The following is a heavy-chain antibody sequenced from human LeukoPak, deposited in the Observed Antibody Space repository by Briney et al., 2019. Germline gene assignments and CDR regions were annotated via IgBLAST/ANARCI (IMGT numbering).Heavy chain of an antibody. Sequence: GGSLRLSCTASGFVVTNNYINWVRQAPGKGLEWVSLVYSGGSTYYADSVKGRFTVSRDNSKNMVYLQMNSLRAEDTAMYYCARDPPAVLIDTYGWGQGTLVTVSS. D-gene: IGHD2-8*01. J-gene: IGHJ4*02. CDR1: GFVVTNNY. V-gene: IGHV3-66*01. CDR3: ARDPPAVLIDTYG. CDR2: VYSGGST.